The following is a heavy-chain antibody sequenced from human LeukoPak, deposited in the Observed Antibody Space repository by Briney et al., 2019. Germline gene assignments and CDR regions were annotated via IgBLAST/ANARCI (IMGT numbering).Heavy chain of an antibody. J-gene: IGHJ4*02. CDR3: ARHETGPYFDY. CDR1: GYSFTTYW. V-gene: IGHV5-51*01. D-gene: IGHD1-1*01. CDR2: IYPGDSDT. Sequence: GESPKISCKGSGYSFTTYWIGWVRQMPGKGLECMGIIYPGDSDTRYSPSFQGQVTISADKSISTAYLQWSSLKASDTAMYYCARHETGPYFDYWGQGTLVTVSS.